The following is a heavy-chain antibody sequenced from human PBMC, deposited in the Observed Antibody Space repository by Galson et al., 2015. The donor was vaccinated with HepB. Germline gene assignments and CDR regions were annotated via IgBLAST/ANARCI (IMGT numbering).Heavy chain of an antibody. CDR3: TKDIRIGWTHNWFDP. D-gene: IGHD6-19*01. Sequence: SLRLSCAAPGYAMSWVRQAPGKGLEWVAAISDTADRTDYADSVKGRFTISRDSSKKTVLLQMNSLRAEDTAVYYCTKDIRIGWTHNWFDPWGQGTLVTVSS. V-gene: IGHV3-23*01. J-gene: IGHJ5*02. CDR2: ISDTADRT. CDR1: GYA.